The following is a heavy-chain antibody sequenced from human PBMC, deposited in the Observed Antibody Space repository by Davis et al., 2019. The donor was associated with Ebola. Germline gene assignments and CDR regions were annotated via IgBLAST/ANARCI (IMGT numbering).Heavy chain of an antibody. CDR3: ARLTYYDFWSGRDNWYFDL. J-gene: IGHJ2*01. CDR1: GGSISSYY. V-gene: IGHV4-59*05. Sequence: MPSETLSLTCTVSGGSISSYYWSWIRQPPGKGLEWIWSIYYSGSTYYNPSLKSRVTISVDTSKNQFSLKLSSVTAADTAVYYCARLTYYDFWSGRDNWYFDLWGRGTLVTVSS. D-gene: IGHD3-3*01. CDR2: IYYSGST.